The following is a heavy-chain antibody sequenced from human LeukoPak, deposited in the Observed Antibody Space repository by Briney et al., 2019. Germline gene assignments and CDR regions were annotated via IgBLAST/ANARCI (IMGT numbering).Heavy chain of an antibody. CDR2: INPSGGST. CDR1: GYTFTSYY. V-gene: IGHV1-46*01. J-gene: IGHJ4*02. Sequence: GASVKVSCKASGYTFTSYYMHWVRQAPGQGLEWMGIINPSGGSTSYAQEFQGRVTMTRDTSTSTVYMELSSLRSEDTAVYFCARDEARDGFTNYLDYWGQGTLVTVSS. CDR3: ARDEARDGFTNYLDY. D-gene: IGHD5-24*01.